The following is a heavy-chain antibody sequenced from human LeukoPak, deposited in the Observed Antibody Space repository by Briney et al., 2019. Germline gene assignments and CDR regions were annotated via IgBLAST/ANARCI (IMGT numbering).Heavy chain of an antibody. V-gene: IGHV1-18*04. Sequence: ASVKVSCKASGYTFTGYYMHWVRQAPGQGLEWMGWISAYNGNTNYAQKLQGRVTMTTDTSTSTAYMELRSLRSEDTAVYYCARGQWGSYDILTGYSNYYYYHMDVWGKGTTVTISS. J-gene: IGHJ6*03. CDR2: ISAYNGNT. CDR1: GYTFTGYY. CDR3: ARGQWGSYDILTGYSNYYYYHMDV. D-gene: IGHD3-9*01.